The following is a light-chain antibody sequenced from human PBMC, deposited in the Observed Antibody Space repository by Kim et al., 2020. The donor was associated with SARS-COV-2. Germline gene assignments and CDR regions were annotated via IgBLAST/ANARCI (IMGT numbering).Light chain of an antibody. J-gene: IGKJ4*01. CDR3: QQYYTTPQA. V-gene: IGKV4-1*01. Sequence: DIVMTQSPDSLAVSLGERATINCKSSQSVLYTSNNKNYLAWYQQKPGQPPKLLIYWASTRESGVPDRVSGSGSGTNFTLTITSLQAEDVAVYYCQQYYTTPQAFGGGTKVDIK. CDR2: WAS. CDR1: QSVLYTSNNKNY.